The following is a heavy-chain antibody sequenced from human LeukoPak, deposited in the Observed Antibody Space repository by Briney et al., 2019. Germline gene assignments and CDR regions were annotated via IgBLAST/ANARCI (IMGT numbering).Heavy chain of an antibody. CDR2: IYSGGST. CDR3: ARDSSGYLGGYYFDY. Sequence: GGSLRLSCAASGFTVSSNYMSWVRQAPGKGLEWVSVIYSGGSTYYADSVKGRFTISRDNSKNTLYPQMNSLRAEDTAVYYCARDSSGYLGGYYFDYWGQGTLVTVSS. D-gene: IGHD3-22*01. J-gene: IGHJ4*02. V-gene: IGHV3-66*01. CDR1: GFTVSSNY.